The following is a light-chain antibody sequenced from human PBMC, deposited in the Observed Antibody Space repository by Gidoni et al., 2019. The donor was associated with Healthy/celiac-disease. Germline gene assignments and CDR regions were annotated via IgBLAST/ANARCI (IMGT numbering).Light chain of an antibody. Sequence: EIVLTQSPATLSLSPGERATLSCRASQSVSSYLAWYQQKPGQAPRLLIYDSSNRATGIPVRFSGSGSGTDFTLTICGLEPVDFAVYYCQQRSNWPPLTFGGGTKVEIK. J-gene: IGKJ4*01. V-gene: IGKV3-11*01. CDR3: QQRSNWPPLT. CDR1: QSVSSY. CDR2: DSS.